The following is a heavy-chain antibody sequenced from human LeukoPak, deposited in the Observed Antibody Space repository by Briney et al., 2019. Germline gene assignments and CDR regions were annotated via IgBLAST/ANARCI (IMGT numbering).Heavy chain of an antibody. V-gene: IGHV1-24*01. CDR2: FDPEDGET. CDR3: ATDSGGGDRKDYYYMDV. J-gene: IGHJ6*03. D-gene: IGHD3-16*01. Sequence: ASVKVSCKVSGYTLTELSMHWVRQAPGKGLEWMGGFDPEDGETIYAQKFQGRVTMTEDTSTDTAYMELSSLRSGDTATYYCATDSGGGDRKDYYYMDVWGKGTTVTVSS. CDR1: GYTLTELS.